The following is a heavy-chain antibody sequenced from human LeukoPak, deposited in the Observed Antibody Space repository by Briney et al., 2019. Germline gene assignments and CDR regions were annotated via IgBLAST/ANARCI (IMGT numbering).Heavy chain of an antibody. Sequence: QPGGPLRLSCTASGFTISGDAMHWVRQAPGKGLQWVAHISFDGSYKYYADSVKGRFTISRDNSKNTPYLQMNSLRTDDTALFYCARETLDALDLWGPGTLVTVSS. CDR2: ISFDGSYK. CDR1: GFTISGDA. J-gene: IGHJ3*01. CDR3: ARETLDALDL. V-gene: IGHV3-30*04.